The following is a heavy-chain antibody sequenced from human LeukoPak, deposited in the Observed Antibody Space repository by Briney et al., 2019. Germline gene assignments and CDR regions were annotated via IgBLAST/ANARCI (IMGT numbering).Heavy chain of an antibody. J-gene: IGHJ4*02. CDR1: GESFSGYY. V-gene: IGHV4-34*01. CDR2: INQSGST. Sequence: SETLSLTCAVYGESFSGYYWSWIRQPPGKGLEWIGEINQSGSTNYNPSLKSRVTISVDTSKNQFSLKLNSVTAADTAVYYCARGPRGLGMAGTFDYWGQGTLVTVSS. D-gene: IGHD6-19*01. CDR3: ARGPRGLGMAGTFDY.